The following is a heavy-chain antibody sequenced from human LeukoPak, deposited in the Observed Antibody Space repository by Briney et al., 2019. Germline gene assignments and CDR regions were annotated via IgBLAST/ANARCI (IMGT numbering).Heavy chain of an antibody. D-gene: IGHD3-22*01. CDR1: GFTFSSYA. Sequence: GGSLRLSCAASGFTFSSYAMHWVRQAPGKGLEWVAVISYDGSNKYYADSVKGRFTISRDNSKNTLYLQMNSLRAGDTAVYYCARDLSYYDSSGYYYWGQGTLVTVSS. CDR2: ISYDGSNK. CDR3: ARDLSYYDSSGYYY. V-gene: IGHV3-30-3*01. J-gene: IGHJ4*02.